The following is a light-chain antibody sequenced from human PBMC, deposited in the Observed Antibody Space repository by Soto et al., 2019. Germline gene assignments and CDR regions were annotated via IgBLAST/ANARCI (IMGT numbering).Light chain of an antibody. CDR2: ENN. J-gene: IGLJ3*02. CDR1: RSNIGNNY. CDR3: GTWDSTLSLYWV. V-gene: IGLV1-51*02. Sequence: QSVLTQPPSVSAAPGQKVTISCSGSRSNIGNNYVSWYQQLPGTAPKLLIYENNKRPSGIPDRFSGSKSGTSATLGITGLQTGDEADYCCGTWDSTLSLYWVFGGGTKLTVL.